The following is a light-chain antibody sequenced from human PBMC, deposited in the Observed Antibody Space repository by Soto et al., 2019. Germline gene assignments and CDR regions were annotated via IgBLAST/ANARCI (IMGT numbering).Light chain of an antibody. CDR2: KVS. CDR1: QSLVHSDGNTY. J-gene: IGKJ2*01. Sequence: DIVLTQTPLSSPATLGQPASISCRSSQSLVHSDGNTYLSWFHQRPGQPPRLLIDKVSNRFSGVPDRFSGSGAGTDFTLKISRVEAEDVGIYFCMQATQYRPYTFGQGTKLEIK. V-gene: IGKV2-24*01. CDR3: MQATQYRPYT.